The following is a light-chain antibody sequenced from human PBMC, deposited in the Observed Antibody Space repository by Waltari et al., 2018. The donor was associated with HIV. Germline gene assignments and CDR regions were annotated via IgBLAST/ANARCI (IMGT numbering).Light chain of an antibody. CDR1: SSNIGAGYD. J-gene: IGLJ3*02. CDR2: GDN. CDR3: QSFDSSLRGSM. V-gene: IGLV1-40*01. Sequence: QSVLTQPPSVSGAPGQRVTISCTGSSSNIGAGYDVHWYRQLPGTAPTLLIHGDNNRPVGVPDRVAVSTSGTSASLAITGLQAEDEADYYCQSFDSSLRGSMFGGGTKLTVL.